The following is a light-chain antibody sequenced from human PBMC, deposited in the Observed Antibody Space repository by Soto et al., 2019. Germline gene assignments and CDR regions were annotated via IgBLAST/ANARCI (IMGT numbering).Light chain of an antibody. CDR2: SAS. V-gene: IGKV1-27*01. CDR3: LKHNSAPWT. Sequence: DIQLTQSPSSLSASVGDTVTITCRANQGISNSLAWFQQKPGKVPQLLIYSASTLESGVPSRFSGSGSGTDFTLTISSLQPEDVATYYCLKHNSAPWTFGNGTKVEV. J-gene: IGKJ1*01. CDR1: QGISNS.